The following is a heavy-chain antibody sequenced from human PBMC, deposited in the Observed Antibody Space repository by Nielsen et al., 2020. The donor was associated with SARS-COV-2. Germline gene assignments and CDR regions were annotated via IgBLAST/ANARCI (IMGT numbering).Heavy chain of an antibody. CDR2: IDPTDSYT. D-gene: IGHD1-14*01. J-gene: IGHJ4*02. Sequence: GESLKISCKGSGYSFTSYWISWVRQMPGKGLEWMGRIDPTDSYTNYSPSFQGHVTISVDKSISIAYLQWSSLKASDTAMYYCARLEGEPYYYFDYWGQGTLVTVSS. V-gene: IGHV5-10-1*01. CDR1: GYSFTSYW. CDR3: ARLEGEPYYYFDY.